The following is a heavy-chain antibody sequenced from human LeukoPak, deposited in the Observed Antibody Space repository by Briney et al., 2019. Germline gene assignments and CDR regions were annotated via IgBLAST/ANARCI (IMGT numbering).Heavy chain of an antibody. CDR1: GGSISSGGYY. D-gene: IGHD6-19*01. Sequence: SETLSLTCTVSGGSISSGGYYWSWIRQHPGKGLEWIGYIYYSRSTYYNPSLKSRVTISVDTSKNQFSLKLSSVTAADTAVYYCARVRSSGWYGVDYWGQGTLVTVSS. V-gene: IGHV4-31*03. J-gene: IGHJ4*02. CDR2: IYYSRST. CDR3: ARVRSSGWYGVDY.